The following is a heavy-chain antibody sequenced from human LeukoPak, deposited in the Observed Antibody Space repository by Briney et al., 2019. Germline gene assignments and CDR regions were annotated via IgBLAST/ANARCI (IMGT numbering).Heavy chain of an antibody. CDR1: GGSFSGFS. D-gene: IGHD2-2*01. V-gene: IGHV4-34*01. CDR2: INHSGST. Sequence: SETLSLTCAVYGGSFSGFSWSWIRQPPGKGLEWIGEINHSGSTNYNPSLKSRVTISVDTSKNQFSLKLNSVTAADTAVYYCARGRIVPAAISYYYYGMDVWGQGTTVTVSS. CDR3: ARGRIVPAAISYYYYGMDV. J-gene: IGHJ6*02.